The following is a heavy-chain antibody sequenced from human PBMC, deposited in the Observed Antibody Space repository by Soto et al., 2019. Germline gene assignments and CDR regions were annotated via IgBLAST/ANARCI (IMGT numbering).Heavy chain of an antibody. CDR2: IIPICGTA. J-gene: IGHJ4*02. CDR1: GGTFSSYA. Sequence: QVQLVQSGAEVKKPGSSVKVSCKASGGTFSSYAISWVRQAPGQELEWMGGIIPICGTAHYAQKFQGRVTITEDESTSTAYMELSSLRSEDTAVYYCASGLVGLQYWDRFDYWGQGTLVTVSS. V-gene: IGHV1-69*01. D-gene: IGHD4-4*01. CDR3: ASGLVGLQYWDRFDY.